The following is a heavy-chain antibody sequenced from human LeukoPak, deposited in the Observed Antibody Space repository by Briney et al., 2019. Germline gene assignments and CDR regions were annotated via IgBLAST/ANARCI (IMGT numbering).Heavy chain of an antibody. D-gene: IGHD6-13*01. J-gene: IGHJ5*02. CDR2: IFHSATSYYSGTS. CDR1: GGSIISSDYY. V-gene: IGHV4-39*01. CDR3: ARQEGSNWEYNWFDP. Sequence: PSETLSLTCTVSGGSIISSDYYWGWLRQPPGKGLEWIGTIFHSATSYYSGTSYFNAPLKSRVTISVDTPKNQFSLKMKSVTAADTAVCYCARQEGSNWEYNWFDPWGQGTLVTVSS.